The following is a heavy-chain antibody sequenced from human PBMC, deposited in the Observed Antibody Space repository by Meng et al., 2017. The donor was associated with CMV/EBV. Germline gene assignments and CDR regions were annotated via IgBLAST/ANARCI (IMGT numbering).Heavy chain of an antibody. V-gene: IGHV3-23*03. Sequence: GESLKISSAASGFSFSNFAMTWVRQAPGKGLEWVSVIDTGATRTYYADSVKGRFIVTREDFKNTLFLQMNSLRAEDTAVYYCAKDLSFGYSSGVFDPWGQGTLVTVSS. J-gene: IGHJ5*02. D-gene: IGHD5-18*01. CDR3: AKDLSFGYSSGVFDP. CDR2: IDTGATRT. CDR1: GFSFSNFA.